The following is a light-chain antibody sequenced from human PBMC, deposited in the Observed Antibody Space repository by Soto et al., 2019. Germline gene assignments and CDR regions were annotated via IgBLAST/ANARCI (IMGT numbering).Light chain of an antibody. J-gene: IGKJ2*01. CDR3: QQHVRSPRT. Sequence: PGESAALSCRASQSVDSAYLGWYDHKTGQAPRLLISATSRRATGTPDRFSGSGSGTDFTLTISRLEPEDFAVYYCQQHVRSPRTFGQGTKVEIK. CDR2: ATS. CDR1: QSVDSAY. V-gene: IGKV3-20*01.